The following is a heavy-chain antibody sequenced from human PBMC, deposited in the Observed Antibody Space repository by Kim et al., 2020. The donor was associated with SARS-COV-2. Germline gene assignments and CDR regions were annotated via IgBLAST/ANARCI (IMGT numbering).Heavy chain of an antibody. CDR1: GFTFSLYT. Sequence: GGSLRLSCTASGFTFSLYTMTWVRQSPGKGLEWVSTIAAGGDSTFYADSVKGRFTISRDNSKNMLDLQMNSLGAEDTAVYHCAKGRVVPATGDAFDIWGLGTRVTVSS. V-gene: IGHV3-23*01. J-gene: IGHJ3*02. CDR2: IAAGGDST. D-gene: IGHD2-21*02. CDR3: AKGRVVPATGDAFDI.